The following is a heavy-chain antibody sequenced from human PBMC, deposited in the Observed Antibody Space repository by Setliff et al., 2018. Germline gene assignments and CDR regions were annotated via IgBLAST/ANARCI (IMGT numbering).Heavy chain of an antibody. D-gene: IGHD4-17*01. V-gene: IGHV4-38-2*02. CDR2: ISHSGST. CDR3: AGGRRYDYGWDFDY. Sequence: SETLSLTCPVSGYSISSGPDWGWIRQPPGKGLEWIGSISHSGSTYYNPSLRGRVTISLDTSKNQFSPKLTSVTAADTAVYYCAGGRRYDYGWDFDYWGQGTLVTVSS. J-gene: IGHJ4*02. CDR1: GYSISSGPD.